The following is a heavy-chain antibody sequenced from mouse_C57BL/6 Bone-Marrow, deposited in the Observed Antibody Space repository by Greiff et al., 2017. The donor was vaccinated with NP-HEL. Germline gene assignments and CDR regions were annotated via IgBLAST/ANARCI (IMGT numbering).Heavy chain of an antibody. Sequence: EVKLVDSGGGLVQPGGSLSLSCAASGFTFPSYHMLLLSQAHRPCLSFFFFIRTPGNGYTTEYSASVKGRFTISRDNSQSILYLQMNALRAEDSATYYCARPLYYYGSSFAYWGQGTMVT. CDR2: IRTPGNGYTT. CDR1: GFTFPSYH. V-gene: IGHV7-3*01. CDR3: ARPLYYYGSSFAY. D-gene: IGHD1-1*01. J-gene: IGHJ3*01.